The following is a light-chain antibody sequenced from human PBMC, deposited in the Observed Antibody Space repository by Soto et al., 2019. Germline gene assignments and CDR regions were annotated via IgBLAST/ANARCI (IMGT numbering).Light chain of an antibody. CDR1: QSLLYSSNKKNY. V-gene: IGKV4-1*01. J-gene: IGKJ2*01. CDR2: WAS. CDR3: QQYYGTPYT. Sequence: DIVMTQSPDSLAVSLGERATINCKSSQSLLYSSNKKNYLAWYRHKPGQPPKLLIYWASTRESGVPDRFSGSGSGTDFTLTISSLQAEDVAVYYCQQYYGTPYTFGQGTKLEIK.